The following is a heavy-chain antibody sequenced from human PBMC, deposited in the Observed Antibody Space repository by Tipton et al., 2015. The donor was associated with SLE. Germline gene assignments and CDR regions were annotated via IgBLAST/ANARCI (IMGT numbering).Heavy chain of an antibody. D-gene: IGHD2/OR15-2a*01. Sequence: TLSLTCTVSGGSISSSSYYWGWIRQPPGKGLEWIGSIYYSGSTYYSPSLKSRVTISVDTSKNQFSLKLSSVTAADTAVYYCARGPAVTTYYYYYYYMDVWGKGTTVTVSS. V-gene: IGHV4-39*07. CDR3: ARGPAVTTYYYYYYYMDV. CDR1: GGSISSSSYY. CDR2: IYYSGST. J-gene: IGHJ6*03.